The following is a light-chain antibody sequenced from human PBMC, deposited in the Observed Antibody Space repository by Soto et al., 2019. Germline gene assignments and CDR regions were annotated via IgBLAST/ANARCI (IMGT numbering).Light chain of an antibody. CDR3: SSYTTSSTRV. J-gene: IGLJ1*01. CDR2: EVR. V-gene: IGLV2-14*03. Sequence: QSALAQPTSLSGSPGQSITISCTGTSSYVGAYDFVSWYQQHPDKAPKLMIYEVRNRPSGVSNRFSGSKSVNTATLTISGLQAEDEADYYCSSYTTSSTRVFGTGTKVTVL. CDR1: SSYVGAYDF.